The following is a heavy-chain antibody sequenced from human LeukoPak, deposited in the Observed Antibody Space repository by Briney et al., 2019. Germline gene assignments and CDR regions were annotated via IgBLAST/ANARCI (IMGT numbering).Heavy chain of an antibody. CDR1: GYTFTSYG. CDR3: ARGYYYDSSGYYLPYA. CDR2: ISAYNGNT. V-gene: IGHV1-18*01. Sequence: ASVKVSCKASGYTFTSYGISWVRQAPGQGLEWMGWISAYNGNTNYAQKLQGRVTMTTDTSTSTAYMELRSLRSDDTAVYYCARGYYYDSSGYYLPYAWGQGTLVTASS. D-gene: IGHD3-22*01. J-gene: IGHJ5*02.